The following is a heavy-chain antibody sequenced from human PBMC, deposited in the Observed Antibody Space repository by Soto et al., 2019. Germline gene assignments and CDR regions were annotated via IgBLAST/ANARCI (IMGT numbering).Heavy chain of an antibody. D-gene: IGHD2-2*02. CDR1: GGSISSGDYY. CDR2: IYYSGST. Sequence: QVQLQESGPGLVKPSQTLSLTCTVSGGSISSGDYYWSWIRQPPGKGLEWIGYIYYSGSTYYNPSLKSRVTISVDTSKNQFSLKLSSVTAADTAVYYCASKYCSSTSCYRLRFDYWGQGTLVTVSS. J-gene: IGHJ4*02. CDR3: ASKYCSSTSCYRLRFDY. V-gene: IGHV4-30-4*01.